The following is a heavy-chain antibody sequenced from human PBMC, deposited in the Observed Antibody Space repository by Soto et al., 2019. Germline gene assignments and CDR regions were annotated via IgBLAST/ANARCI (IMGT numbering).Heavy chain of an antibody. CDR3: AKADLGELSPTLIDY. V-gene: IGHV3-23*01. D-gene: IGHD3-16*02. Sequence: GGSLRLSCAASGFTFSSYAMSWVRQAPGKGLEWVSAISGSGGSTYYADSVKGRFTISRDNSKNTLYLQMNSLRAEDTAVYYCAKADLGELSPTLIDYWGQGTLVTVSS. CDR1: GFTFSSYA. CDR2: ISGSGGST. J-gene: IGHJ4*02.